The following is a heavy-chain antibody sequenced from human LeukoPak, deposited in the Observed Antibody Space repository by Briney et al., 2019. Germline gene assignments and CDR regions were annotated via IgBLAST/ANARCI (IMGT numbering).Heavy chain of an antibody. J-gene: IGHJ4*02. Sequence: SETLSLTCAVYGGSFSGYYWSWIRQPPGKGLEWIGEINHSGSTNYNPSLKSRVTISVDTSKNQFSLKLSSVTAADTAVYYCARTGTVTSDYWGQGTLVTVSS. D-gene: IGHD4-17*01. CDR1: GGSFSGYY. V-gene: IGHV4-34*01. CDR3: ARTGTVTSDY. CDR2: INHSGST.